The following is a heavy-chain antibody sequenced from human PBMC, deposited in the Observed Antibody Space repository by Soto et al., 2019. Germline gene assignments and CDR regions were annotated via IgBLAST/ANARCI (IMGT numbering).Heavy chain of an antibody. J-gene: IGHJ4*02. D-gene: IGHD1-26*01. V-gene: IGHV1-69*01. Sequence: QVRLVQSGAEVKKPGSSVKVSCKASGGTLNNYVLNWVRQAPGQGLERMGAIIPVSGPADYAQRFQGRVTITADLSTATVYMELSSLTSDDTAVYYCAGGTWEPHWGQGTLVTVSS. CDR3: AGGTWEPH. CDR2: IIPVSGPA. CDR1: GGTLNNYV.